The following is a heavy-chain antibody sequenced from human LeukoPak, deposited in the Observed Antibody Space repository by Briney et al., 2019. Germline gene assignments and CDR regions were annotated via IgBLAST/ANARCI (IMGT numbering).Heavy chain of an antibody. CDR1: GFTFSSHA. CDR3: ACTAYYYYYLDV. J-gene: IGHJ6*03. V-gene: IGHV3-23*01. CDR2: VSGSGDNT. Sequence: GRSLRLSCAASGFTFSSHAMSWVRQAPGEGLEWVSAVSGSGDNTYYADSVKGRFTISRDNSKNTLYLHMSSLRAEDTAVYYCACTAYYYYYLDVWGKGTTVTVS. D-gene: IGHD5-18*01.